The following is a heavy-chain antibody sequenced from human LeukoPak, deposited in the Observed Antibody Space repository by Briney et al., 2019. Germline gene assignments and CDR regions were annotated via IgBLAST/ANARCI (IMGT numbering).Heavy chain of an antibody. CDR1: GFTFSSYA. CDR3: ARTGGIVVVLAAKGNDY. D-gene: IGHD2-2*01. Sequence: GGSLRLSCAASGFTFSSYAMSWVRQAPGKGLEWVSAISGSGGSTYYADSVKGRFTISRDNSKNTLYLQMNSLRAEDTAVYYCARTGGIVVVLAAKGNDYWGQGTLVTVSS. V-gene: IGHV3-23*01. CDR2: ISGSGGST. J-gene: IGHJ4*02.